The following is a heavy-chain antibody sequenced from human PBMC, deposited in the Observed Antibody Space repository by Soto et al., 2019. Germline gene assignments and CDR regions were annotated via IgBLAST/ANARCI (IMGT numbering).Heavy chain of an antibody. Sequence: PGGSLRLSCAASGFTFDDYAMHWVRQAPGKGLEWVSGISWNSGSIGYADSVKGRFTISRDNAKNSLYLQMNSLRAEDTALYYCAKDMWDHYYYYYMDVWGKGTTVTVSS. CDR1: GFTFDDYA. D-gene: IGHD1-26*01. CDR2: ISWNSGSI. CDR3: AKDMWDHYYYYYMDV. V-gene: IGHV3-9*01. J-gene: IGHJ6*03.